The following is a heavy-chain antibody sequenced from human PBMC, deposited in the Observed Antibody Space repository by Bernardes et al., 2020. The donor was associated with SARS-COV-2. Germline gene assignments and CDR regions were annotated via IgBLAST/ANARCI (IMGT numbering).Heavy chain of an antibody. CDR1: GYTFTGYY. V-gene: IGHV1-2*02. J-gene: IGHJ6*02. D-gene: IGHD3-16*01. CDR2: INPNSGGT. Sequence: ASVKVSCKASGYTFTGYYIHWVRQAPGQGLEWMGWINPNSGGTIYAQKFQGRVTLTRDTSISTAYMELSRVRSDDTAVYYCALPPTNYDRYGMDLWGQGTTVTVSS. CDR3: ALPPTNYDRYGMDL.